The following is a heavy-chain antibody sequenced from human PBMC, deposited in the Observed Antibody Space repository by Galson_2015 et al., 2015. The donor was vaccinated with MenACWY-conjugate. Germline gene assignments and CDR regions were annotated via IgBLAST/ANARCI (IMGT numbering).Heavy chain of an antibody. Sequence: SLRLSCAASEITFSIYSMNWVRQAPGKGLDWVSYISSSSSTIYYADSVKGRFTISRDNAKNSLYQQMNSLRAEDTAVYYCARFPYISGWYQAFDIWGQGTMVTVSS. CDR2: ISSSSSTI. J-gene: IGHJ3*02. V-gene: IGHV3-48*04. D-gene: IGHD6-19*01. CDR3: ARFPYISGWYQAFDI. CDR1: EITFSIYS.